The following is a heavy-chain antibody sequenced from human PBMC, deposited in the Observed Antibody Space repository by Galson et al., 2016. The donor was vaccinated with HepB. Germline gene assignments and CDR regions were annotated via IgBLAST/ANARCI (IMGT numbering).Heavy chain of an antibody. D-gene: IGHD3-3*01. V-gene: IGHV1-69*13. Sequence: SVKVSCKASGGTFSSYGIVWVRQAPGRGLEWMGGISPIFGTTNYAQKFQGRVTITADESTTTAYMELSSLSSEDTAVYYCARNTIFGVSRGAWFDPWGQGTLVTVSS. CDR3: ARNTIFGVSRGAWFDP. CDR2: ISPIFGTT. CDR1: GGTFSSYG. J-gene: IGHJ5*02.